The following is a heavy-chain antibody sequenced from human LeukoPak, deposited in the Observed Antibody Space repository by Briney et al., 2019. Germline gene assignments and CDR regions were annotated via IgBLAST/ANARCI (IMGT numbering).Heavy chain of an antibody. CDR1: GGTFSSYA. V-gene: IGHV1-2*06. CDR3: ARVRNSSGWFSSKVKGFDY. D-gene: IGHD6-19*01. CDR2: INPNSGGT. J-gene: IGHJ4*02. Sequence: GASVKVSCKASGGTFSSYAISWVRQAPGQGLEWMGRINPNSGGTNYAQKFQGRVTMTRDTSISTAYMELSRLRSDDTAVYYCARVRNSSGWFSSKVKGFDYWGQGTLVTVSS.